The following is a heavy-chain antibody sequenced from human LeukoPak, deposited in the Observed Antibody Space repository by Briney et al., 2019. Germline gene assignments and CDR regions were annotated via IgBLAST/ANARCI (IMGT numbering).Heavy chain of an antibody. V-gene: IGHV3-11*01. J-gene: IGHJ6*02. CDR1: GFTFSDYY. CDR3: ARDRYSWYNIGYYYYYYGMDV. Sequence: GGSLRLSCAVSGFTFSDYYMSWIRQAPGKGLEWVSYISSSGSTIYYADSVKGRFTISRDNAKNSLYLQMNSLRAEDTAVYYCARDRYSWYNIGYYYYYYGMDVWGQGTTVTVSS. D-gene: IGHD6-13*01. CDR2: ISSSGSTI.